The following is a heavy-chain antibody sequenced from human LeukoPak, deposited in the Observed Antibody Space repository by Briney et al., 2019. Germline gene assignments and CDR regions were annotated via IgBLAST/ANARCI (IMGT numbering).Heavy chain of an antibody. D-gene: IGHD3-22*01. V-gene: IGHV1-69*04. CDR2: IIPILGIA. J-gene: IGHJ6*02. CDR1: GGTFSSYA. Sequence: SVKVSCKASGGTFSSYAISWVRQAPGQGLEWMGRIIPILGIANYAQKFQGRVTITADKSTSTAYMELSSLRSEDTAVYYCASSPARITMIVVVIGYGMDVWGQGTTVTVSS. CDR3: ASSPARITMIVVVIGYGMDV.